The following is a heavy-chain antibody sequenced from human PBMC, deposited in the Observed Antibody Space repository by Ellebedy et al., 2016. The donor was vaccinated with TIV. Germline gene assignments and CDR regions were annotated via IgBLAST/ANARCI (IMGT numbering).Heavy chain of an antibody. D-gene: IGHD1-26*01. V-gene: IGHV3-23*01. J-gene: IGHJ5*02. CDR2: LSGSGGTT. CDR1: GFSFSNYA. CDR3: ARDQASGTYPNWFDP. Sequence: GGSLRLSCAGSGFSFSNYAMHWVRQAPGEGLEWVSGLSGSGGTTHYADSVKGRFTISRDNSNNILYLQMTGLRAADTATYFCARDQASGTYPNWFDPWGRGTLVSVSS.